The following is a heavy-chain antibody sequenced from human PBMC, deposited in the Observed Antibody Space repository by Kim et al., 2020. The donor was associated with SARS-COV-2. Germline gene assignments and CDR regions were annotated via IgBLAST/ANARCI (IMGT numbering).Heavy chain of an antibody. CDR3: ASSRDGYNVDY. V-gene: IGHV4-59*02. D-gene: IGHD5-12*01. J-gene: IGHJ4*02. CDR1: GGSVSNYY. CDR2: IYYSGST. Sequence: SETLSLTCNVSGGSVSNYYWSWIRQPPGEGLEWIGYIYYSGSTNYNASLKSRVTISLDTSKNQFSLKLSSVTAADTAIYYCASSRDGYNVDYWGRGTLVT.